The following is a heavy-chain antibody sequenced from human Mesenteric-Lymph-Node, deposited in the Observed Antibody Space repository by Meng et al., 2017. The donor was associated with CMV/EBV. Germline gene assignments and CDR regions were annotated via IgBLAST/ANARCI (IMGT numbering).Heavy chain of an antibody. D-gene: IGHD2-2*01. V-gene: IGHV4-39*07. CDR2: INHSGST. CDR1: GGSLSSSSYY. Sequence: SETLSLTCTVSGGSLSSSSYYWDWIRQPPGKGLEWIGEINHSGSTNYNPSLKSRVTISVDTSKNQFSLKLSSVTAADTAVYYCARAFYCSSTSCMGAHDAFDIWGQGTMVTVSS. CDR3: ARAFYCSSTSCMGAHDAFDI. J-gene: IGHJ3*02.